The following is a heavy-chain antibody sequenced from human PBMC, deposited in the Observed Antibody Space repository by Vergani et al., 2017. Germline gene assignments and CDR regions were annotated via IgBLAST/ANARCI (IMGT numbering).Heavy chain of an antibody. V-gene: IGHV1-69*01. CDR1: GGTFSSYA. Sequence: QVQLVQSGAEVKKPGSSVKVSCKASGGTFSSYAISWVRQAPGQGLEWMGGIIPIFGTANYAQKFQGRVTITAGESTSTAYMELSSLRSEDTAVYYCARSPYCSGGSCYLAIPFDYWGQGTLVTVSS. D-gene: IGHD2-15*01. J-gene: IGHJ4*02. CDR2: IIPIFGTA. CDR3: ARSPYCSGGSCYLAIPFDY.